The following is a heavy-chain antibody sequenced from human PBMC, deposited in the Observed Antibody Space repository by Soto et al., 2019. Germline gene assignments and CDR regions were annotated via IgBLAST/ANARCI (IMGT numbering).Heavy chain of an antibody. V-gene: IGHV1-3*01. CDR3: ASSVIPTYFDY. CDR2: INAGNGNT. CDR1: GYTFTSYA. J-gene: IGHJ4*02. D-gene: IGHD3-16*02. Sequence: ASVKVSCKASGYTFTSYAMHWMRQAPGQRLEWMGWINAGNGNTKYSQKFQGRVTITRDTSASTAYMELSSLRSYDTAVYYCASSVIPTYFDYWGQGTLVTVSS.